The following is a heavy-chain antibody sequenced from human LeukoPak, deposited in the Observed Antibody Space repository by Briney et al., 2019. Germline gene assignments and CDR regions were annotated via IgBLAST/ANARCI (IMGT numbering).Heavy chain of an antibody. D-gene: IGHD4-23*01. CDR1: GGSFSGYY. V-gene: IGHV4-34*01. CDR2: IDHNGST. CDR3: ARDGGNSVSPYGMDV. J-gene: IGHJ6*02. Sequence: PSETLSLTCAVYGGSFSGYYWSWIRQPPGKGLEWIGEIDHNGSTNYNPSLKSRVTISVDTSKNQFSLKLSSVTAADTAVYYCARDGGNSVSPYGMDVWGQGTTVTVSS.